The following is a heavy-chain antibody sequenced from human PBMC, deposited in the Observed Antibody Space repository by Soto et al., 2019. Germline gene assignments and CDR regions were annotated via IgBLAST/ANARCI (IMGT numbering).Heavy chain of an antibody. CDR2: ISVSGGST. V-gene: IGHV3-23*01. CDR3: ARNLGFFDY. D-gene: IGHD3-10*01. J-gene: IGHJ4*02. Sequence: PGGSLRLSCVASGFSFSTSIMHWVRQAPGKGLEWVSGISVSGGSTYYADSVKGRFTISRDNSKNTLYLQMNSLRAEDTAVYYCARNLGFFDYWGQGTLVTVSS. CDR1: GFSFSTSI.